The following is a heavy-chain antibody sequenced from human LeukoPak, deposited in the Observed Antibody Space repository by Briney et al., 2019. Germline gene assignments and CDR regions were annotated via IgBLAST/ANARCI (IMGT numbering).Heavy chain of an antibody. CDR2: IYYSGST. CDR3: ASRPTFYYGSGSYPRRFYDY. CDR1: GGSISSSNYY. Sequence: SETLSLTCTVSGGSISSSNYYWGWIRQPPGRGLEWIGSIYYSGSTYNNPSLKSRVTISVDTSKNHFSLKLSSVTAADTAVYYCASRPTFYYGSGSYPRRFYDYWGQGTPVTVSS. V-gene: IGHV4-39*02. J-gene: IGHJ4*02. D-gene: IGHD3-10*01.